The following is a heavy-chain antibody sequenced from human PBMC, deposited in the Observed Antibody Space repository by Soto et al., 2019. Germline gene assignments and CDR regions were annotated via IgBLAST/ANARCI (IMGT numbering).Heavy chain of an antibody. V-gene: IGHV3-9*01. Sequence: EVQLVESGGGLVQPGRSLRLSCGAAGFTFDNYAMHWVRQAPGQVLEWVSGISWSSSNVGYADSVKGRFATSRDNAKKSLYLQMNRLRADDTALYYCARSDFSTGDPFDYWGQGTLVTVSA. CDR3: ARSDFSTGDPFDY. CDR2: ISWSSSNV. J-gene: IGHJ4*02. D-gene: IGHD3-3*01. CDR1: GFTFDNYA.